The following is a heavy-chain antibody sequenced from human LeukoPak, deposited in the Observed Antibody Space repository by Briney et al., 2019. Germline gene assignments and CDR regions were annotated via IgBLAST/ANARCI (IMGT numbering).Heavy chain of an antibody. D-gene: IGHD6-6*01. Sequence: ASVKVSCKASGHTFTSYDINWVRQATGQGLEWMGWMNPNSGNTGYAQKFQGRVTITRNTSISTAYMELSSLRSEDTAVYYRARGLGIAALPNWFDPWGQGTLVTVSS. V-gene: IGHV1-8*03. J-gene: IGHJ5*02. CDR2: MNPNSGNT. CDR1: GHTFTSYD. CDR3: ARGLGIAALPNWFDP.